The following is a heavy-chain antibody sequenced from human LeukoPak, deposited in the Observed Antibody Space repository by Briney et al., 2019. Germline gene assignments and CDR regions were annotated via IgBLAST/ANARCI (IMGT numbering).Heavy chain of an antibody. CDR1: GFTFSSYA. CDR3: ARDTYSSSWYYFDY. CDR2: ISYDGSNK. J-gene: IGHJ4*02. D-gene: IGHD6-13*01. V-gene: IGHV3-30*01. Sequence: GGSLRLSCAASGFTFSSYAMHWVRQAPGKGLEWVAVISYDGSNKYYADSVEGRFTISRDNSKNTLYLQMNSLRAEGTAVYYCARDTYSSSWYYFDYWGQGTLVTVSS.